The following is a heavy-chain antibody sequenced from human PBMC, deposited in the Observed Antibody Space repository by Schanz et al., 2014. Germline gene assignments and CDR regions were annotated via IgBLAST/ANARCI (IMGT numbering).Heavy chain of an antibody. J-gene: IGHJ6*02. Sequence: VQLVESGGGLVKPGGSLRLSCEASGFTFTTYRMDWVRQAPGKGLEWVSSVTSRNYMYYADSVTGRFTLSRDSAKNLVFLQMNSLRAEDTAVYYCARSYSSGWYPYYYGMGVWGQGTTVTVSS. CDR3: ARSYSSGWYPYYYGMGV. CDR1: GFTFTTYR. CDR2: VTSRNYM. V-gene: IGHV3-21*01. D-gene: IGHD6-19*01.